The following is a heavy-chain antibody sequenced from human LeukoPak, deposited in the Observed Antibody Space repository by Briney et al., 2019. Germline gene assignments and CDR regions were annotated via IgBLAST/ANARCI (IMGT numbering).Heavy chain of an antibody. CDR1: GFTFSSYA. CDR2: ISGSGGST. CDR3: AKVDRQLLYPDY. J-gene: IGHJ4*02. V-gene: IGHV3-23*01. D-gene: IGHD2-2*01. Sequence: AGSLRLSCAASGFTFSSYATSWVRQAPGKGLEWFSAISGSGGSTYYADSVKGRFTISRDNSKNTLYLQMNSLRAEDTAVYYCAKVDRQLLYPDYWGQGTLVTVSS.